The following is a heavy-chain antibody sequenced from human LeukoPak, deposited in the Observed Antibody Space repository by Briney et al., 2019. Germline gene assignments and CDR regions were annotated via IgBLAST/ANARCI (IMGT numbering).Heavy chain of an antibody. J-gene: IGHJ4*02. CDR2: IYYSGST. CDR1: GGSISSSSYY. CDR3: ARHVWELLGSYYFDY. Sequence: PSETLSLTCTVSGGSISSSSYYWGWIRQPPGKGLEWIGSIYYSGSTYYNPSLKSRVTISVDTSKNQFSLKLSSVTAADTAVYYRARHVWELLGSYYFDYWGQGTLVTVSS. V-gene: IGHV4-39*01. D-gene: IGHD1-26*01.